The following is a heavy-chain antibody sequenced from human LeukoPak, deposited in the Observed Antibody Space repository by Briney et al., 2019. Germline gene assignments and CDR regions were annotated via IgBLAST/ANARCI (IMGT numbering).Heavy chain of an antibody. CDR2: IKQDGREK. V-gene: IGHV3-7*01. Sequence: GGSLRLSCAASGFTFSSYWMSWVRQAPGKGLEWVVNIKQDGREKYYVHSVKGRFTISRDNAKNSLYLQMNSLRADDTAVYYCARDGIGAVTIPSDFDYWGQGTLVTVSS. J-gene: IGHJ4*02. CDR3: ARDGIGAVTIPSDFDY. CDR1: GFTFSSYW. D-gene: IGHD4-17*01.